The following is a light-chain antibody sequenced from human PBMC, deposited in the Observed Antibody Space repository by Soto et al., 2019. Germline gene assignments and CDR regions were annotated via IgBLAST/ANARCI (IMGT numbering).Light chain of an antibody. CDR1: QSVSNS. Sequence: EIVLTQSPATLSLSPGERATLSCRASQSVSNSLAWYQQKPGQAPRLLIYDSSNRATSIPARFSGSGSETDFTLTISILEPEDFVVYYCKKRSNWPLLTFGGGTKMEIK. CDR2: DSS. CDR3: KKRSNWPLLT. J-gene: IGKJ4*01. V-gene: IGKV3-11*01.